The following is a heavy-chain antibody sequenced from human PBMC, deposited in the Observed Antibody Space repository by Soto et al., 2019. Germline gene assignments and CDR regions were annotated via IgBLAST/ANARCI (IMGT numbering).Heavy chain of an antibody. CDR3: ARVGSRDAYNYVLDH. D-gene: IGHD5-18*01. CDR1: GRIFSSFP. Sequence: QVQVVQSGADVKKPGSSVKISCQASGRIFSSFPTSWVRQVPGQGLEWMGGVFSASGSVAYARKFQGRVTINAVNSAGICYVELTSLTSEDTAIYYCARVGSRDAYNYVLDHWGPGTMDTVSS. CDR2: VFSASGSV. V-gene: IGHV1-69*06. J-gene: IGHJ1*01.